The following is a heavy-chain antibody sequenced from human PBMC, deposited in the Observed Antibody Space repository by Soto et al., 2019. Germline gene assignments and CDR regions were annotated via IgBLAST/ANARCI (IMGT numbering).Heavy chain of an antibody. V-gene: IGHV3-11*06. CDR3: ARDREALYSYYGMDV. J-gene: IGHJ6*02. CDR1: GFTFSDYY. CDR2: ISSSSSYT. Sequence: QVQLVESGGGLVKPGGSLRLSCSASGFTFSDYYMNWIRQAPGKGLEWVSYISSSSSYTNYADSVKGRFTISRDNAKRSLYLQRNSLRADDTAVYYCARDREALYSYYGMDVWGQGTAVTVSS.